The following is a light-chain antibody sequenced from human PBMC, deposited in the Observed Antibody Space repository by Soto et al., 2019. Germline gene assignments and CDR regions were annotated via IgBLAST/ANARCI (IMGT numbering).Light chain of an antibody. CDR2: DAS. Sequence: EIVLTQSPATLSLSTGERATLSWRASQSVSSYLAWYQQKPGQAPRLLIYDASNRATCIPARCSRSGSGPEFTLTISRLAPKSFEVYYCQQYAGSPITFGQGTRLEIK. V-gene: IGKV3-11*01. CDR1: QSVSSY. CDR3: QQYAGSPIT. J-gene: IGKJ5*01.